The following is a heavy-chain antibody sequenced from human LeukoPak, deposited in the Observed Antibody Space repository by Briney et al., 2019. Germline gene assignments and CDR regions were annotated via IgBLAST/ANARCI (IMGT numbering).Heavy chain of an antibody. CDR1: GGSISSGDYY. J-gene: IGHJ5*02. V-gene: IGHV4-30-4*01. Sequence: PSETLSLTCTVSGGSISSGDYYWSWIRQPPGKGLEWIGYIYHSGSTYYNPSLKSRLTISVDTSKNQFSLKLSSLTAADTAVYYCARYYFDSSAYYSNWFDPWGQGTLVTVSS. D-gene: IGHD3-22*01. CDR3: ARYYFDSSAYYSNWFDP. CDR2: IYHSGST.